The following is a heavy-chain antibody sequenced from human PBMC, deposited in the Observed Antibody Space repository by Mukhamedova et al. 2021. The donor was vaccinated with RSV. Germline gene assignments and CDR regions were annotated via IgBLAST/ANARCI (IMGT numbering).Heavy chain of an antibody. D-gene: IGHD3-10*01. CDR3: ARGYYGSGSYFDY. V-gene: IGHV1-46*04. Sequence: QGRVTMTRDTSTSTVYMELSSLRSEDTAAYYCARGYYGSGSYFDYWGQGTLVTVSS. J-gene: IGHJ4*02.